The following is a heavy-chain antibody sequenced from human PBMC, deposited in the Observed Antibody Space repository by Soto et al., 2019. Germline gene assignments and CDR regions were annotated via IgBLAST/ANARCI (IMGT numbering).Heavy chain of an antibody. V-gene: IGHV4-31*03. CDR1: GGSISSGGHY. Sequence: QVQLQESGPGLVKTSQTLSLTCTVSGGSISSGGHYWSWSRQLPGKGLEWIGHIYYNGNTYYNPSLKRRLTISVDTSKNQFSLRLNSMTAADTAVYYCARDRGEEGYFDSWGQGTLVTVSS. CDR2: IYYNGNT. CDR3: ARDRGEEGYFDS. J-gene: IGHJ4*02. D-gene: IGHD3-10*01.